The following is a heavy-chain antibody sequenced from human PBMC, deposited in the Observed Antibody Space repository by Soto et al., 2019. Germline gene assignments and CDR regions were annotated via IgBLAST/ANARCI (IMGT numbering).Heavy chain of an antibody. CDR3: ARVSRRITMVRGVIINSWDTPYYYMDV. D-gene: IGHD3-10*01. CDR1: GYTFTSYA. V-gene: IGHV1-3*01. J-gene: IGHJ6*03. CDR2: INAGNGNT. Sequence: GASVKVSCKASGYTFTSYAMHWVRQAPGQRLEWMGWINAGNGNTKYSQKFQGRVTITRDTSASTAYMELSSLSSEDTVVFYCARVSRRITMVRGVIINSWDTPYYYMDVWGKGTTVTVSS.